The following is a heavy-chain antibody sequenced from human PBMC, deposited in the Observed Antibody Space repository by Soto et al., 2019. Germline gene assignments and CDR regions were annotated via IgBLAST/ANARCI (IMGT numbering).Heavy chain of an antibody. V-gene: IGHV4-59*08. J-gene: IGHJ4*02. CDR1: GGSISSKY. Sequence: QVQLQESGPGLVKPSETLSLTCTVSGGSISSKYWSWIRQPPGKGLEWIGYIYYNGRTNYNPSLKSRVTISVDTSRNQFSLKLSSVTAADMAVYYCARLRWATIAEAGSFDYWGQGILVTVSS. CDR3: ARLRWATIAEAGSFDY. D-gene: IGHD6-13*01. CDR2: IYYNGRT.